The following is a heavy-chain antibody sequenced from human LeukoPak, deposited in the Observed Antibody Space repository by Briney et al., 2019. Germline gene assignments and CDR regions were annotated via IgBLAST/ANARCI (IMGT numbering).Heavy chain of an antibody. V-gene: IGHV1-18*01. Sequence: ASVKVSRKASGYTLTSYGISWVRQAPGQGLEGMGWISTYDGNTNYAQNLQGRVTMTTDTSTTTAYMELRSLRSDDTAVYFCARDSCSGGSCYVDYWGQGTLVTVSS. CDR2: ISTYDGNT. D-gene: IGHD2-15*01. CDR3: ARDSCSGGSCYVDY. CDR1: GYTLTSYG. J-gene: IGHJ4*02.